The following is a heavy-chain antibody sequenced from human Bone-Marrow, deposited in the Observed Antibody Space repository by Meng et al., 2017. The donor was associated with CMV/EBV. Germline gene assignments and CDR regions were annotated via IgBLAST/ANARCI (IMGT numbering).Heavy chain of an antibody. D-gene: IGHD3-10*01. J-gene: IGHJ4*02. CDR1: GFTFSSYS. CDR3: ASAWYGSGSLPFDY. V-gene: IGHV3-21*01. Sequence: GESLKISCAASGFTFSSYSMNWVRQAPGKGLEWVSSISSSSSYIYYADSVKGRFTISRDNAKNSLYLQMNSLRAEDTAVYYCASAWYGSGSLPFDYWGQGTLVTSPQ. CDR2: ISSSSSYI.